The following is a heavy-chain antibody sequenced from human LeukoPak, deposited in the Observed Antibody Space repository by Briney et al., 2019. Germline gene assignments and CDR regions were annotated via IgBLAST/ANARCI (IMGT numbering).Heavy chain of an antibody. CDR1: GGSISSYY. CDR2: IYYSGST. J-gene: IGHJ5*02. CDR3: ARFTMVRGVNVRWFDP. Sequence: SETLSLTCTVSGGSISSYYWSWIRQPPGKGLEWIGYIYYSGSTNYNPSLKSRVTISVDTSKNQFSLKLSSVTAADTAVYYCARFTMVRGVNVRWFDPWGQGTLVTVSS. V-gene: IGHV4-59*12. D-gene: IGHD3-10*01.